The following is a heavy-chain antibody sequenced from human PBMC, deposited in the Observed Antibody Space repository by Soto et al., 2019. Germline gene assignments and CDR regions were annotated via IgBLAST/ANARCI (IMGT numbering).Heavy chain of an antibody. CDR3: AREGVYYDSRRFDP. CDR1: GYTFTGNY. D-gene: IGHD3-22*01. Sequence: QVQLVQSGPEVKKPGASVKVSCKASGYTFTGNYLHWVRQAPGQGLEWMGWISPIFGTANYAQKFQGRVTITADESTSTAYMELSSLRSEDTAVYYCAREGVYYDSRRFDPWGQGTLVTVSS. V-gene: IGHV1-69*01. J-gene: IGHJ5*02. CDR2: ISPIFGTA.